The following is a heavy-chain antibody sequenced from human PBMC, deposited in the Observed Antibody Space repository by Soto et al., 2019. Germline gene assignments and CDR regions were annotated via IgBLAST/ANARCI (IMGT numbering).Heavy chain of an antibody. V-gene: IGHV2-26*01. Sequence: QVTLKESGPVLVKPTETLTLTCTVSGFSLSKARMGVSWIRQPPGKALEWLAHIFWNDERSYNTSLKSRLTIPRDTSKRQVVLTMTNVDPVATGTYFCARSLREGLPIYYFDSWGQGTLVTVSS. D-gene: IGHD1-26*01. CDR2: IFWNDER. CDR1: GFSLSKARMG. CDR3: ARSLREGLPIYYFDS. J-gene: IGHJ4*02.